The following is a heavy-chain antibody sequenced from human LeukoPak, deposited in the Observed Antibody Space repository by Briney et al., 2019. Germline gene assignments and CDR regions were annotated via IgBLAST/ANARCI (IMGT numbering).Heavy chain of an antibody. V-gene: IGHV1-24*01. CDR3: LKATNFDY. D-gene: IGHD5-24*01. Sequence: GASVKVSCKVSGETLTELSIHWVRQAPGKGLEWMGGFDPEDGEAIYAEKLQGRVTMTEDTSTDTVYMELSSLRSEDTAVYYCLKATNFDYWGQGTLVTVSS. CDR2: FDPEDGEA. J-gene: IGHJ4*02. CDR1: GETLTELS.